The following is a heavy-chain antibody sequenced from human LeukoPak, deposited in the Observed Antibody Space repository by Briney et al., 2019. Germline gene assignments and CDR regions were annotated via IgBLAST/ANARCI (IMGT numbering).Heavy chain of an antibody. CDR3: AKTTTGYSSGRFPGWPVDY. CDR2: IFGSGGST. D-gene: IGHD6-19*01. J-gene: IGHJ4*02. V-gene: IGHV3-23*01. CDR1: GFAFSRYS. Sequence: GGSLRLSCAASGFAFSRYSMNWVRQAPGKGLEWVSGIFGSGGSTHYADSVKGRFTISRDNSKNTVYLQMNSLRAEDTAVYYCAKTTTGYSSGRFPGWPVDYWGQGTLVTVSS.